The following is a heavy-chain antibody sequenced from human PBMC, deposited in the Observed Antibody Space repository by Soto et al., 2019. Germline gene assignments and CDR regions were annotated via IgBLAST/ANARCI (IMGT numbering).Heavy chain of an antibody. D-gene: IGHD6-13*01. CDR3: AHRRPPGIAAAGTVSYYYYGMDV. CDR1: GFSLSTSGVG. J-gene: IGHJ6*02. Sequence: SGATLVTHAQTVRLACSFWGFSLSTSGVGVGWIRQPPGKALEWLALIYLDDDKRYSPSLKSRLTITKDTSKNQVVLTMTNMDPVDTATYYCAHRRPPGIAAAGTVSYYYYGMDVWGQGTTVTVSS. V-gene: IGHV2-5*02. CDR2: IYLDDDK.